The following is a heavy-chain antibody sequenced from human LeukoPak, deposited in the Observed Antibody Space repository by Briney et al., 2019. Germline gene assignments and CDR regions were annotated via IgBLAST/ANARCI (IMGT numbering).Heavy chain of an antibody. V-gene: IGHV3-21*01. J-gene: IGHJ5*02. D-gene: IGHD2-2*02. Sequence: GGSLRLSCAASGFTFSSYSMNWVRQAPGKGLEWVSSISSSSSYIYYADSVKGRFTISRDNAKNSLYLQMNSLRAEDTALYYCASGYCSSTSCYRFDPWGQGTLVTVSS. CDR2: ISSSSSYI. CDR3: ASGYCSSTSCYRFDP. CDR1: GFTFSSYS.